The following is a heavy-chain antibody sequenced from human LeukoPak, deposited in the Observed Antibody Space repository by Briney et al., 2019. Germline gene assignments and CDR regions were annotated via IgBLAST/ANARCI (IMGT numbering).Heavy chain of an antibody. CDR2: IPDSGNT. V-gene: IGHV4-38-2*02. CDR3: ASIRDYDFWSGYYYVDY. J-gene: IGHJ4*02. Sequence: SETLSLTCTVSGDSFNNGLYWGWIRQPPGKGLEWIGSIPDSGNTYYNPSLKSRVTISVDTSKNQFSLKLSSVTAADTAVYYCASIRDYDFWSGYYYVDYWGQGTLVTVSS. D-gene: IGHD3-3*01. CDR1: GDSFNNGLY.